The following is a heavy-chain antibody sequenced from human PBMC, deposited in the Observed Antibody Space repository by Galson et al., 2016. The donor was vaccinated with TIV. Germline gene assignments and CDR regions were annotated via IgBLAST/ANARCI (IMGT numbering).Heavy chain of an antibody. Sequence: SLRLSCAAFGFTFSAYAMHWVRQAPGKGLEWVSTIWGTGDDTHYADSVKGRFTISRDNSKNTLYLEMNSLRAEDTAVYYCAKVLVGGGNNMIFDYWGQGTLVTVSS. V-gene: IGHV3-23*01. D-gene: IGHD1/OR15-1a*01. CDR3: AKVLVGGGNNMIFDY. CDR1: GFTFSAYA. J-gene: IGHJ4*02. CDR2: IWGTGDDT.